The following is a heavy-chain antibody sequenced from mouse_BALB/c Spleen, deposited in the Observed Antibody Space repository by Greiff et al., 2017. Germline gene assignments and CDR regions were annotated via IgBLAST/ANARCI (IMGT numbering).Heavy chain of an antibody. CDR1: GFSLTSYG. CDR3: ARQATVVRDAMDY. V-gene: IGHV2-6-2*01. CDR2: IWSDGST. D-gene: IGHD1-1*01. J-gene: IGHJ4*01. Sequence: LVAPSQSLSITCTVSGFSLTSYGVHWVRQPPGKGLEWLVVIWSDGSTTYNSALKSRLSISKDNSKSQVFLKMNSLQTDDTAMYYCARQATVVRDAMDYWGQGTSVTVSS.